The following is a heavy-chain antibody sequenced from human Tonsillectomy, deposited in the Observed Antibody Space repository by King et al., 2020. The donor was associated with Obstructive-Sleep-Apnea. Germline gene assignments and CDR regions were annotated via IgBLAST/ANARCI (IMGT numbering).Heavy chain of an antibody. J-gene: IGHJ6*02. D-gene: IGHD3-9*01. Sequence: VQLVESGGGLVQPGGSLRLSCAASGFTFSSYWMSWVRQAPGKGLEWVANIKQDGSEKYYVDSVKGRFTISRDNAKNSLYLQMNSLRAEDTAVYYCARVGVEYFDWLATYYYYGMDVWGQGTTVTVSS. V-gene: IGHV3-7*01. CDR2: IKQDGSEK. CDR3: ARVGVEYFDWLATYYYYGMDV. CDR1: GFTFSSYW.